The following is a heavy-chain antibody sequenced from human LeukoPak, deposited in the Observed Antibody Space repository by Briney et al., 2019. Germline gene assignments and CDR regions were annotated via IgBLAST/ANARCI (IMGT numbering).Heavy chain of an antibody. D-gene: IGHD3-10*01. Sequence: ASVKVSCKASGYTFTSYDINWVRQATGQGLEWMGWMNPNSGNTGYAQKFQGRVTMTRNTSISTAYMELSSLRSEDTAVYYCARELTPLWFGEKAFDYWGQGTLVTVSS. J-gene: IGHJ4*02. V-gene: IGHV1-8*01. CDR3: ARELTPLWFGEKAFDY. CDR2: MNPNSGNT. CDR1: GYTFTSYD.